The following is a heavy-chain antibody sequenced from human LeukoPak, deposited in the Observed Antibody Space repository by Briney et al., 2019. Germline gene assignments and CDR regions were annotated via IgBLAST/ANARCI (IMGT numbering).Heavy chain of an antibody. CDR2: ISRDGKRQ. V-gene: IGHV3-30*18. CDR1: GFIFDNYD. CDR3: AKDHGYYGSASPGY. J-gene: IGHJ4*02. Sequence: RPGGSLRLSCATSGFIFDNYDPHWVRQAPGKGLEWLATISRDGKRQFYTDSVKGRFTISRDNSKNTLYLQMNSLRAEDTAVYYCAKDHGYYGSASPGYWGQGTLVTVSS. D-gene: IGHD3-10*01.